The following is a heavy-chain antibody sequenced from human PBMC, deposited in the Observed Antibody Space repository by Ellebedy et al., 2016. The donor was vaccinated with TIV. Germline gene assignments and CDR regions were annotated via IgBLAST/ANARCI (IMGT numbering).Heavy chain of an antibody. D-gene: IGHD4-17*01. V-gene: IGHV3-48*01. CDR2: ISSGSSTI. Sequence: GESLKISCVASGFNLNTYSMNWVRQAPGKGLEWISYISSGSSTIKYADSVKGRFTISRDNSKNTLYLQMNSLRAEDTAVYYCARDGYGDYYFDYWGQGTLVTVSS. J-gene: IGHJ4*02. CDR1: GFNLNTYS. CDR3: ARDGYGDYYFDY.